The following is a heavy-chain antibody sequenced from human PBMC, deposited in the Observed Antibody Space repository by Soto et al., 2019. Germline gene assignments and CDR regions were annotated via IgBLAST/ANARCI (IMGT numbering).Heavy chain of an antibody. D-gene: IGHD2-2*01. CDR1: TFTFSSYA. V-gene: IGHV3-23*01. Sequence: EVQVLESGGGLVQPGGSLRLSCAASTFTFSSYAMTWVRQAPGKGLEWVSGISGSASRTYYADSVKGRFTISRDNSKNTVYLQMNSLRAEDTAIYYCARYCSSTSCYGEVYCYYMDVWGKGTTVTVSS. CDR2: ISGSASRT. CDR3: ARYCSSTSCYGEVYCYYMDV. J-gene: IGHJ6*03.